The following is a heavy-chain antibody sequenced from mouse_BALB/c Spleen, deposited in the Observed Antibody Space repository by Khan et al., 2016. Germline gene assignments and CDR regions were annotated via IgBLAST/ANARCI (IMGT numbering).Heavy chain of an antibody. CDR2: MWSGGST. CDR3: ARNWEWGYFDY. J-gene: IGHJ2*01. CDR1: GFSLTNYG. V-gene: IGHV2-2*02. Sequence: QVQLKESGPGLVQPSQSLSITCTVSGFSLTNYGVHWVRQSPGKGLEWLGVMWSGGSTAYNAAFKSRLSIYTDSSKSQVFFKMNSLQANDTAIYYCARNWEWGYFDYWGQGTTLTVSS. D-gene: IGHD4-1*01.